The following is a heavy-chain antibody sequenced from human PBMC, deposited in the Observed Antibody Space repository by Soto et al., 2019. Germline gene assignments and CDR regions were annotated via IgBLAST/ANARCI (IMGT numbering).Heavy chain of an antibody. V-gene: IGHV3-7*05. CDR1: GFTFTSYW. Sequence: EVQLVESGGGLVQPGGSLRLSFAASGFTFTSYWMSWVRQAPGKGLEWVANIKQDGTSKYYEDSVKGRFTVSRDNGKSSIDLQMDSMRDDDTAVYRCARLRFSFMGRDFDSWGQGTLVTVSS. J-gene: IGHJ4*02. CDR3: ARLRFSFMGRDFDS. CDR2: IKQDGTSK. D-gene: IGHD3-16*01.